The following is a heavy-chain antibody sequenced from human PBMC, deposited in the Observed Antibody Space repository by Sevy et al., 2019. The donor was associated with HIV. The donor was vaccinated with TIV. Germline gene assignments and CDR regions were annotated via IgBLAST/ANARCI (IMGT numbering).Heavy chain of an antibody. D-gene: IGHD3-16*02. CDR2: INHSGST. V-gene: IGHV4-34*01. CDR1: VGSFSNYY. Sequence: SETLSLTCAVHVGSFSNYYWTWIRQPPGKGLEWIGEINHSGSTNYNPSLKSRVTMSVDTSKNQFSLKLSSVTAADTAIYYCARGGERVIPSPVLGLGPWTKYWYFDLWGRGTLVTVSS. J-gene: IGHJ2*01. CDR3: ARGGERVIPSPVLGLGPWTKYWYFDL.